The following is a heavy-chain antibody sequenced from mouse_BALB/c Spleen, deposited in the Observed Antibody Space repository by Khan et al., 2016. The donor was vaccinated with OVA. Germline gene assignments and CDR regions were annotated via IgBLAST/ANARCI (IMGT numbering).Heavy chain of an antibody. CDR3: ARGYFGNYEFVY. D-gene: IGHD2-1*01. CDR1: GYTFPSYW. CDR2: IFPGTGTT. V-gene: IGHV1S132*01. J-gene: IGHJ3*01. Sequence: QVQLQQSGAELVKPGTSVKLSCKTSGYTFPSYWIQWVKQRPGQGLGWIGQIFPGTGTTYYNENFKDKATLTVDTSSNSAYMQRTSLTSEDSAVXFCARGYFGNYEFVYWGQGTLVTVSP.